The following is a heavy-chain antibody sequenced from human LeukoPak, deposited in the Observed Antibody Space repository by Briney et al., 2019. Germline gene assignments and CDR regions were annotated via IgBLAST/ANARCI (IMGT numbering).Heavy chain of an antibody. CDR1: GYTFTSYD. V-gene: IGHV1-69*13. D-gene: IGHD3-22*01. Sequence: SVKVSCKASGYTFTSYDINWVRQAPGQGLEWMGGIIPIFGTANYAQKFQGRVTITADESTSTAYMELSSLRSEDTAVYYCAREFLSYYYDSSGYYRNWFDPWGQGTLVTVSS. CDR2: IIPIFGTA. CDR3: AREFLSYYYDSSGYYRNWFDP. J-gene: IGHJ5*02.